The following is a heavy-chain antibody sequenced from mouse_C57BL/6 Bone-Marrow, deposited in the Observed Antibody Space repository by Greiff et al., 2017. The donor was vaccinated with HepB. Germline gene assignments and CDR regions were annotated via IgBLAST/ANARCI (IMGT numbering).Heavy chain of an antibody. V-gene: IGHV5-17*01. J-gene: IGHJ2*01. D-gene: IGHD1-1*01. Sequence: DVKLVESGGGLVKPGGSLKLSCAASGFTFSDYGMHWVRQAPEKGLEWVAYISSGSSTIYYADTVKGRFTISRYNAKNTLFLQMTSLRSEDTAMYYCARFTTVVGFDYWGQGTTLTVSS. CDR2: ISSGSSTI. CDR3: ARFTTVVGFDY. CDR1: GFTFSDYG.